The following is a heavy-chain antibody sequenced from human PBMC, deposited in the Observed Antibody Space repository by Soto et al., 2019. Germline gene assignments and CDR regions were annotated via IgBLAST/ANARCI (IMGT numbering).Heavy chain of an antibody. Sequence: ASVKVSCKASGGTFSSYAISWVRQAPGQGLEWMGGIIPIFGTANYAQKFQGRVTITADKSTSTEYMELSSLRSAATAVYYCARSMELPVHTWFDPWGHGTLVTVSP. J-gene: IGHJ5*02. D-gene: IGHD1-7*01. V-gene: IGHV1-69*06. CDR1: GGTFSSYA. CDR2: IIPIFGTA. CDR3: ARSMELPVHTWFDP.